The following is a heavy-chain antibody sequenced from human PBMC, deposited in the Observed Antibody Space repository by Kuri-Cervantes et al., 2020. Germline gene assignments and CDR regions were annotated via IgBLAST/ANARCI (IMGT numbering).Heavy chain of an antibody. Sequence: ASVKVSCKASGYTLSFYAVHWVRQAPGQRLEWIGWINPGNGDTKYSQKLQGRVTMTTDTSTSTAYMELRSLRSDDTAVYYCARVQRRLRGYSGYAVWGQGTLVTV. V-gene: IGHV1-3*01. J-gene: IGHJ4*02. CDR2: INPGNGDT. CDR1: GYTLSFYA. CDR3: ARVQRRLRGYSGYAV. D-gene: IGHD5-12*01.